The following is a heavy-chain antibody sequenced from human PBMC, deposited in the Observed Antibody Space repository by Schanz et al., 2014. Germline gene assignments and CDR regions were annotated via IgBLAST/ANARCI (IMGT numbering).Heavy chain of an antibody. CDR1: GLTFTSAW. D-gene: IGHD3-9*01. J-gene: IGHJ5*02. CDR3: AKAADWPVTRFDP. Sequence: EVQLVESGGGLVKPGGSLRLSCATSGLTFTSAWMSWVRQAPGKGLEWVSALSEGGGGTHYADSVRGRFTISSDSSKNILYLQMSSLRADDTAVYYCAKAADWPVTRFDPWGQGTLVTVSS. CDR2: LSEGGGGT. V-gene: IGHV3-23*04.